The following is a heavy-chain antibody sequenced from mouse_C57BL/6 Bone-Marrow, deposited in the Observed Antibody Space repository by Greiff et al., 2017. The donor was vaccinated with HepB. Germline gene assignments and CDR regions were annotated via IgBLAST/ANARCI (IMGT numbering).Heavy chain of an antibody. V-gene: IGHV1-82*01. CDR1: GYAFSSSW. CDR2: IYPGDGDT. CDR3: AREGPRIYYGNLPFDY. Sequence: QVQLQQSGHELVKPGASVKISCKASGYAFSSSWMNWVRQRPGKGLEWMGRIYPGDGDTNSNGKFKGKATMAADKSSSPAYMQLSSLTSEDSAVYFCAREGPRIYYGNLPFDYWGQGTTLTVSS. D-gene: IGHD2-1*01. J-gene: IGHJ2*01.